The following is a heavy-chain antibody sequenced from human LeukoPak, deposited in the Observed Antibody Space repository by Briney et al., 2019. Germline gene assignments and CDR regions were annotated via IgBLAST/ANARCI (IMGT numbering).Heavy chain of an antibody. Sequence: GGSLRLSCVASGFSFSDYYMSWIRQAPGKGLEWVSFISSSGSHTNYADSVTGRFTISRNNAKKSLHLQMNSLRAEDTAVYYCARHPDGSLSLDYWGQGTLVTVSS. J-gene: IGHJ4*02. CDR2: ISSSGSHT. V-gene: IGHV3-11*06. CDR1: GFSFSDYY. D-gene: IGHD1-26*01. CDR3: ARHPDGSLSLDY.